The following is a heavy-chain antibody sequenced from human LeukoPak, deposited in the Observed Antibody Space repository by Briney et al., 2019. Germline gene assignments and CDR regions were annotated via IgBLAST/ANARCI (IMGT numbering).Heavy chain of an antibody. J-gene: IGHJ4*02. CDR2: IYYSGST. CDR3: ATTYYYDSSGYYFFDY. D-gene: IGHD3-22*01. Sequence: SQTLSLTCTVSGGSISSGDYYWSWIRQPPGKGLEWIGYIYYSGSTYYNPSLKSRVTISVDTSKNQFSLKLSSVTAADTAVYYCATTYYYDSSGYYFFDYWGQGTLVTVSS. CDR1: GGSISSGDYY. V-gene: IGHV4-30-4*01.